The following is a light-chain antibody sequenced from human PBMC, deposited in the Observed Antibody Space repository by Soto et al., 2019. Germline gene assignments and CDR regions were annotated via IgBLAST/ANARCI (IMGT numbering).Light chain of an antibody. Sequence: QSVLTQPRSVSGSPGQSVTISCTGTSSDVGGYNYVSWYQQHPGKAPKFMIYDVSNRPSGVSDRFSGSKSGNTASLTISGLQADDEADYYCSSYTSSNTLVFGTGTKVTVL. V-gene: IGLV2-11*01. CDR3: SSYTSSNTLV. CDR1: SSDVGGYNY. J-gene: IGLJ1*01. CDR2: DVS.